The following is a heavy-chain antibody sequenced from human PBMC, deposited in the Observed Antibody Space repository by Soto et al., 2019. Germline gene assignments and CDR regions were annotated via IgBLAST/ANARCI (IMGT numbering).Heavy chain of an antibody. CDR2: INPNSGDA. J-gene: IGHJ6*03. Sequence: QVQLVQSGAEVKKPGASVTVSCKASGYTFSDYYLHWVRQAPGQGPEWMGRINPNSGDAKFAQKFQGRVTMTRDTSVRTAFMELNWLKSDDTAVYYCARESGGATATLDYYYFYMDGWGKGTTVTVSS. D-gene: IGHD1-26*01. CDR3: ARESGGATATLDYYYFYMDG. CDR1: GYTFSDYY. V-gene: IGHV1-2*06.